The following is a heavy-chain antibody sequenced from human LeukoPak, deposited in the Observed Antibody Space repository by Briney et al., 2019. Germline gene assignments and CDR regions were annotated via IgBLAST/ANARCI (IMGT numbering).Heavy chain of an antibody. V-gene: IGHV3-7*03. Sequence: PGGSLRLSCAASGFTFSTYWMSWVRQAPGKGVEWVANINRDGSEKYYVDSVKGRFTISRDNAKNSLYLQMNSLRAEDTAVYYCAREAWRVFDYWGQGTLATVSS. CDR1: GFTFSTYW. CDR2: INRDGSEK. J-gene: IGHJ4*02. CDR3: AREAWRVFDY.